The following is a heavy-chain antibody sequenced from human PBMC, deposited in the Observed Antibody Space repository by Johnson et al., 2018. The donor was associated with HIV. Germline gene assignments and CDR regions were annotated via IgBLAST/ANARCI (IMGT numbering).Heavy chain of an antibody. V-gene: IGHV3-66*01. CDR3: ARDSGSYQGAFDI. CDR2: IYSGGST. CDR1: GFTVSSNY. J-gene: IGHJ3*02. Sequence: VQLVESGGGLVQPGGSLSLSCAASGFTVSSNYMSWVRPAPGQGLEWVSVIYSGGSTYSAASVTCRFTISRDNAKNSLYLQMNSLRAEDTAVYYCARDSGSYQGAFDIWGQGTTVTVSS. D-gene: IGHD1-26*01.